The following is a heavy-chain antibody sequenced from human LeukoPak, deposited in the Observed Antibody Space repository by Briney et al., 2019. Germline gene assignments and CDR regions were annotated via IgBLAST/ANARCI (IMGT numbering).Heavy chain of an antibody. V-gene: IGHV3-30*18. J-gene: IGHJ6*04. CDR3: AKDVRGMDV. CDR2: ISYDGSNK. CDR1: GFTFSSYG. Sequence: GRSLRLSCAASGFTFSSYGMHWVRQAPGKGLECVAVISYDGSNKYYADSVKGRFTISRDNSKNTLYLQMNSLRAEDTAVYYCAKDVRGMDVWGKGTTVTVSS.